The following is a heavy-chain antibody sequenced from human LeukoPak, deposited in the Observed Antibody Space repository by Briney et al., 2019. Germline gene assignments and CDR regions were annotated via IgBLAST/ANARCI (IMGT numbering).Heavy chain of an antibody. CDR2: INPSGGTT. D-gene: IGHD1-26*01. V-gene: IGHV1-46*01. CDR3: ARDNSVGDYAWWFDP. CDR1: GYTFTSYY. J-gene: IGHJ5*02. Sequence: ASVKVSCKASGYTFTSYYMHWVRQAPGQGLEWMGLINPSGGTTRYAQKFQGRVTMTRDLSTSTDYMELSSLRSDDTAMYFCARDNSVGDYAWWFDPWGQGTLVTVSS.